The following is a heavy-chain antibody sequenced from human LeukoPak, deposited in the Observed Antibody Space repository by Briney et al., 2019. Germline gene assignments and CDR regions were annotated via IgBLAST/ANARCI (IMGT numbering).Heavy chain of an antibody. CDR2: IKQDGSAK. J-gene: IGHJ6*02. V-gene: IGHV3-7*01. Sequence: PGGSLRLSCAASGFTFSSYWMSWVRQAPGKGLEWVANIKQDGSAKYYVDSVKGRFTISRDNAKNSLYLQMNSLRAEDTAVYYCARDRAAASSYYYYGMDVWGQGTTVTVSS. CDR3: ARDRAAASSYYYYGMDV. CDR1: GFTFSSYW. D-gene: IGHD6-13*01.